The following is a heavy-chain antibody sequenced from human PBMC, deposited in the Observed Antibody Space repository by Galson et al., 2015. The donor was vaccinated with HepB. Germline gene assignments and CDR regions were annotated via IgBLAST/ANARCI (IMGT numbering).Heavy chain of an antibody. CDR3: ASGDPFDY. D-gene: IGHD7-27*01. CDR2: IYSVGST. V-gene: IGHV3-53*01. J-gene: IGHJ4*02. Sequence: SLRLSCAASGFTVSSNYMSWVRQAPGKGLEWVSVIYSVGSTYYADSVKGRFTITMDNSKNTLFLQMNSLRAEDTAVYYCASGDPFDYWGQGTLVTVSS. CDR1: GFTVSSNY.